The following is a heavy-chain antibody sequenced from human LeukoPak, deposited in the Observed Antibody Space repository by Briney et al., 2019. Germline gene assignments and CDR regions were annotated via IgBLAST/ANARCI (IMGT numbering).Heavy chain of an antibody. Sequence: ASVKVSCKASGYTFTNYDINWVRQATGQGLEWMGWMNPNSGNTDYAQKFQGRVTITRNTSISTAYMELSSLTSEDTAVYYCARATETTGYYYMDVWGKGTTVTASS. CDR2: MNPNSGNT. CDR1: GYTFTNYD. D-gene: IGHD4-11*01. J-gene: IGHJ6*03. V-gene: IGHV1-8*03. CDR3: ARATETTGYYYMDV.